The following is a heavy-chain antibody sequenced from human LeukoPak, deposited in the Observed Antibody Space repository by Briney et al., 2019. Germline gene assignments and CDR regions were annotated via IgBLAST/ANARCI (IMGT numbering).Heavy chain of an antibody. CDR3: ATKWVNYYDSGSYNGMDV. CDR1: GFTFSSYA. D-gene: IGHD3-10*01. Sequence: PGGSLRLSCAASGFTFSSYAMRWIRQAPGKGLEWVSYISSSGSTIYYADSVKGRFTISRDNAKNSLYLQMNSLRAEDTAVYYCATKWVNYYDSGSYNGMDVWGQGTTVTVSS. J-gene: IGHJ6*02. CDR2: ISSSGSTI. V-gene: IGHV3-11*01.